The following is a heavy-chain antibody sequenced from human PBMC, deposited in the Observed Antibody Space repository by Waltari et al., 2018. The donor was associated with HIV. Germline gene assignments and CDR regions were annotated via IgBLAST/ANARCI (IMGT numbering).Heavy chain of an antibody. CDR2: INSDGSST. D-gene: IGHD5-18*01. V-gene: IGHV3-74*01. J-gene: IGHJ5*02. CDR1: GFTFSSYW. CDR3: ARVQGYSYAVNWFDP. Sequence: EVQLVESGGGLVQPGGSLRLSCAASGFTFSSYWMHWVRQAPGKGLVCVSRINSDGSSTSYADSVKGRFTISRDNAKNTLYLQMNSLRAEDTAVYYCARVQGYSYAVNWFDPWGQGTLVTVSS.